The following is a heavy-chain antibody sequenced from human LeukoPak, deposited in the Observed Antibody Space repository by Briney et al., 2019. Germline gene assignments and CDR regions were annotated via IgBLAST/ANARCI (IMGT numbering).Heavy chain of an antibody. CDR2: IAYDGSNK. CDR1: GFIFSTYG. V-gene: IGHV3-30*18. Sequence: EGSLRLSCAASGFIFSTYGMHWVRQAPGKGLEWVAVIAYDGSNKYYADSVKGRFTISRDNSKNTLYLQMSSLRGEDTAVYYCAKDLVTMIRGVNYWGQGTLVTVSS. J-gene: IGHJ4*02. D-gene: IGHD3-10*01. CDR3: AKDLVTMIRGVNY.